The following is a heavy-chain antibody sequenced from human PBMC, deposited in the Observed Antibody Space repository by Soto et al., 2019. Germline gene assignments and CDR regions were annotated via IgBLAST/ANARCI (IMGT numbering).Heavy chain of an antibody. D-gene: IGHD2-2*01. J-gene: IGHJ1*01. V-gene: IGHV3-33*01. CDR3: ARDGVPAAMLDFQH. CDR2: IWYDGSNK. Sequence: GGSLRLSCAASGFTFSSYGMHWVRQAPGKGLEWVAVIWYDGSNKYYADSVKGRFTISRDNSKNTLYLQMNSLRAEDTAVYYCARDGVPAAMLDFQHWGQGTLVTVSS. CDR1: GFTFSSYG.